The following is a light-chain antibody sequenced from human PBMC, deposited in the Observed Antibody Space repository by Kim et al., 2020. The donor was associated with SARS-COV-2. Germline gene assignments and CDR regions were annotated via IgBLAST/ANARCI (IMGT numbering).Light chain of an antibody. CDR1: QSISSF. CDR3: QQTYSPPRT. J-gene: IGKJ1*01. Sequence: ASVGDRITLTCRASQSISSFLNWYQQKPGKAPKALIYGATILQSGATSRFTASGSGTEFTLTISSLQPEDFATYYCQQTYSPPRTFGQGTKVDIK. V-gene: IGKV1-39*01. CDR2: GAT.